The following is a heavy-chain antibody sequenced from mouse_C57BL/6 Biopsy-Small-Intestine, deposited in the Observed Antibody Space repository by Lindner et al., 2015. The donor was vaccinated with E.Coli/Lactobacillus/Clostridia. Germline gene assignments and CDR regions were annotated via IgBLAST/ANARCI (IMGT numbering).Heavy chain of an antibody. CDR1: GYTFNGYW. V-gene: IGHV1-9*01. J-gene: IGHJ2*01. CDR3: TRGYSVYRYFDY. CDR2: ILPGSDFT. Sequence: VQLQESGAELMKPGASVKLSCKASGYTFNGYWIEWIRQRPGHGLEWIGEILPGSDFTNYNEKFKGKATFTTDSSSNTAYIQLSSLSTEDSAIYYCTRGYSVYRYFDYWGQGTTLTVSS. D-gene: IGHD2-12*01.